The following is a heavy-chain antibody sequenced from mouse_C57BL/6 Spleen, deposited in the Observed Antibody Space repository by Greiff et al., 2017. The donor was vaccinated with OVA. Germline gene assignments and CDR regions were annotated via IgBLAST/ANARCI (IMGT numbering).Heavy chain of an antibody. V-gene: IGHV5-6*01. CDR3: ARHYGNYNYYAMDY. J-gene: IGHJ4*01. Sequence: EVQRVESGGDLVKPGGSLKLSCAASGFTFSSYGMSWVRQTPDKRLEWVATLSSGGSYTYYPDSVKGRFTISRDNAKNTLYLQMSSLKSEDTAMYYCARHYGNYNYYAMDYWGQGTSVTVSS. D-gene: IGHD2-1*01. CDR1: GFTFSSYG. CDR2: LSSGGSYT.